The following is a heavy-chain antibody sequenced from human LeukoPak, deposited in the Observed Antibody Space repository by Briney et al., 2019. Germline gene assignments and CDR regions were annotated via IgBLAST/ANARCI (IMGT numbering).Heavy chain of an antibody. CDR2: IIPIFGTA. J-gene: IGHJ4*02. D-gene: IGHD1-14*01. CDR3: ARGGETEMYYFDY. Sequence: ASVKVSCKASGYTFTSYGISWVRQAPGQGLEWMGGIIPIFGTANYAQKFQGRVTITADESTSTAYMELSSLRSEDTAVYYCARGGETEMYYFDYWGQGTLVTVSS. CDR1: GYTFTSYG. V-gene: IGHV1-69*13.